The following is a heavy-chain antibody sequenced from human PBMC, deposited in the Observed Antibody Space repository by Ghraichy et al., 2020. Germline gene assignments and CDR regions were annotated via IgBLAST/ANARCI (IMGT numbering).Heavy chain of an antibody. CDR3: ARGRRFLEWEIRDV. Sequence: NVSALRSNGCSTYYANSVKVRFTISRDNSKHTLYLQMGSLRAEEMAVYYCARGRRFLEWEIRDVWG. J-gene: IGHJ6*03. D-gene: IGHD3-3*01. V-gene: IGHV3-64*01. CDR2: LRSNGCST.